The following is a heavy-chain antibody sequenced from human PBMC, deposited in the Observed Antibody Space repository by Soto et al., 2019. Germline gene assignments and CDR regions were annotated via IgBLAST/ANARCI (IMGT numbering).Heavy chain of an antibody. CDR1: GVSISSVSISSNY. Sequence: SETLSLTCTVSGVSISSVSISSNYWSWIRQPPGKGLEWIGSIQYNGNTNYSPSLKSRLTISIDTSKNQFSLHLSSVTAADTAVYYCARIPYNRAYFDYWGQGDLVTVSS. J-gene: IGHJ4*02. CDR2: IQYNGNT. CDR3: ARIPYNRAYFDY. D-gene: IGHD3-10*01. V-gene: IGHV4-61*01.